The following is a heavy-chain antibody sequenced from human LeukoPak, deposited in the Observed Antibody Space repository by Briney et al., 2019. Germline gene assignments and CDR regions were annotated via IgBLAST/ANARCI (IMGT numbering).Heavy chain of an antibody. V-gene: IGHV5-51*01. Sequence: GESLKISCKGSGYIFTNYWIGWVRQMPGKGLEGMGIIYPGASDTRYSPSFQGQVTISADKSISTAYLQWSSLKASDTAMYYCARRYSGYDYFLDSWGQGTLVTVSS. CDR1: GYIFTNYW. J-gene: IGHJ4*02. CDR3: ARRYSGYDYFLDS. CDR2: IYPGASDT. D-gene: IGHD5-12*01.